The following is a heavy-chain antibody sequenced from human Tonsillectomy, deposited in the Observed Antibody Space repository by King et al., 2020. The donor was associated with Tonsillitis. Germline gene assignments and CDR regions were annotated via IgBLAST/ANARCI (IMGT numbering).Heavy chain of an antibody. J-gene: IGHJ3*02. CDR1: GFNFDDYA. Sequence: VQLVESGGGLVQPGRSLRLSCAASGFNFDDYAMHWVRQVPGKGLEWFSGISWNSGRIDYADSVKGRFTISRDNAKNSLYLQMKSLRPEDTALYYCAKDTVRFLEWSHDAFDIWGQGTMVTVSS. CDR2: ISWNSGRI. V-gene: IGHV3-9*01. CDR3: AKDTVRFLEWSHDAFDI. D-gene: IGHD3-3*01.